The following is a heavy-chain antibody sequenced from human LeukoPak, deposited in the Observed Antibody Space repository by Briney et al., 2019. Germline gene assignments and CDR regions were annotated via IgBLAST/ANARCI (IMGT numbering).Heavy chain of an antibody. CDR1: GGSFSGYY. J-gene: IGHJ5*02. Sequence: SETLSLTRAVYGGSFSGYYWSWIPQPPGKGLEWIGEINHSRSTNYNPSLKSRVTITVDTSKNQFSLQLSSVSAADTAVYYCSRADGDYVDWFDPWGQGTLVTVSS. D-gene: IGHD4-17*01. CDR2: INHSRST. CDR3: SRADGDYVDWFDP. V-gene: IGHV4-34*01.